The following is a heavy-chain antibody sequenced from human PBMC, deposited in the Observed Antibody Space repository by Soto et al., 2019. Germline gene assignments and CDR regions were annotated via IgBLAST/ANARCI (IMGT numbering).Heavy chain of an antibody. D-gene: IGHD1-26*01. V-gene: IGHV4-34*01. CDR2: INHSGST. CDR3: ARGYSIPSDYYYYGMDV. CDR1: GGSFSGYY. Sequence: ASETLSLTCAVYGGSFSGYYWSWIRQPPGKGLEWIGEINHSGSTNYNPSLKSRVTISVDTSKNQFSLKLSSVTAADTAVYYCARGYSIPSDYYYYGMDVWGQGTTVTVSS. J-gene: IGHJ6*02.